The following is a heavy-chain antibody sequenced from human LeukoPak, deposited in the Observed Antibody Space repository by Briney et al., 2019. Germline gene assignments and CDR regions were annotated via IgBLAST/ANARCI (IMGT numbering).Heavy chain of an antibody. J-gene: IGHJ4*02. Sequence: SVNVSCKASGGTFSSYAISWVRQAPGQGLKWMGRIIPILVIANYAQKFQGRVTITADKSTSTAYMELSSLRSEDTAVYYCARPAMVRGVIPRDWGQGTLVTVSS. CDR3: ARPAMVRGVIPRD. CDR1: GGTFSSYA. V-gene: IGHV1-69*04. D-gene: IGHD3-10*01. CDR2: IIPILVIA.